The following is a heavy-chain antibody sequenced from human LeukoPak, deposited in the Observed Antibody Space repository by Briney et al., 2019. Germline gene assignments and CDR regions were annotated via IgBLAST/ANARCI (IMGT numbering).Heavy chain of an antibody. CDR3: ARGETHPTYYYDSSGYYV. Sequence: PGGSLRLSCAASGFTFSSYAMSWVRQAPGKGLEWVSAISGSGGSTYYADSVKGRFTISRDNAKNSLYLQMNSLRAEDTAVYYCARGETHPTYYYDSSGYYVWGQGTLVTVSS. J-gene: IGHJ4*02. CDR1: GFTFSSYA. CDR2: ISGSGGST. V-gene: IGHV3-23*01. D-gene: IGHD3-22*01.